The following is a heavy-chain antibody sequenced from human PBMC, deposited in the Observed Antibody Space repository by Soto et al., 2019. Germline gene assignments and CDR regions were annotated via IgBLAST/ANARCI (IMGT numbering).Heavy chain of an antibody. V-gene: IGHV2-26*01. D-gene: IGHD6-19*01. Sequence: QVTLKESGPVLVKPTETLTLTCTVSGFSLSNARMGVSWIRQPPGKALEWLAHIFSNDEKSYSTSLKSRLTVSKATSKSQVVLTMTNMDPVDTAPYYCARIIPDPYSSGWYPVGYGGQGTLVTVSS. CDR2: IFSNDEK. J-gene: IGHJ4*02. CDR3: ARIIPDPYSSGWYPVGY. CDR1: GFSLSNARMG.